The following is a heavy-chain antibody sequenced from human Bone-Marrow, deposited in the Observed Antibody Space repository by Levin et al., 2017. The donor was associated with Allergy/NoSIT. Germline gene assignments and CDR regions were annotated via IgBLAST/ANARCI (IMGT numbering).Heavy chain of an antibody. Sequence: GESLKISCAASGFTFRDFGMHWVRQAPGKGLEWVAIVSYDGSGEYYADSVKGRFTVSRDNSKNRLDMEMNSLRAEDTAVYYCAKDLTRYSNGPTNWFEPWGQGTLVTVSS. D-gene: IGHD4-11*01. V-gene: IGHV3-30*18. CDR1: GFTFRDFG. CDR2: VSYDGSGE. CDR3: AKDLTRYSNGPTNWFEP. J-gene: IGHJ5*02.